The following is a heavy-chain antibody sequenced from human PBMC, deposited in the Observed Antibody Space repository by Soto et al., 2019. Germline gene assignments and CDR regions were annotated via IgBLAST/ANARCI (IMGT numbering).Heavy chain of an antibody. CDR2: ISSHSSTL. CDR3: VRDGSGNLYLNWFDP. J-gene: IGHJ5*02. Sequence: QSGGSLRLSCAASGFTFSSYSMNWVRQAPGKGLEGISYISSHSSTLYYADSVKGRFTISRDNAGNSLYLQMNSLRDEDTAVYYCVRDGSGNLYLNWFDPWGQGTLVTV. D-gene: IGHD6-19*01. V-gene: IGHV3-48*02. CDR1: GFTFSSYS.